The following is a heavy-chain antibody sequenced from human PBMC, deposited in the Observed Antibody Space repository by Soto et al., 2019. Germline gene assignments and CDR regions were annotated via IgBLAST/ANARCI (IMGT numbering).Heavy chain of an antibody. D-gene: IGHD3-22*01. J-gene: IGHJ6*03. CDR3: AGGGSIVVATRRLMDV. CDR1: GASISSHY. CDR2: INYNGNT. Sequence: QVQLQESGPGLVKPSETLSLTCTVSGASISSHYWSWIRQAPGKGLEWIANINYNGNTNYNPSLKSRVTISVDTSKNQFSLTVISVTAADTAVYYCAGGGSIVVATRRLMDVWGRWTKVTVSS. V-gene: IGHV4-59*08.